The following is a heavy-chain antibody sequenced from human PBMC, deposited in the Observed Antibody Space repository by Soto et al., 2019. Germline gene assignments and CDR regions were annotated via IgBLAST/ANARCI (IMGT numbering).Heavy chain of an antibody. CDR2: ISYDGTNK. Sequence: QVQLVESGGGEVQPGRSLTISCAASGFTFSTYGMHWVRQTPGKGLEWVAVISYDGTNKFYSDSVKGRFTISRDNFKNTLNMQMNRLRADDTAVYSCAKDLQSYGDYDYYCYGMDVWGLGARVTGSS. V-gene: IGHV3-30*18. CDR1: GFTFSTYG. CDR3: AKDLQSYGDYDYYCYGMDV. J-gene: IGHJ6*02. D-gene: IGHD4-17*01.